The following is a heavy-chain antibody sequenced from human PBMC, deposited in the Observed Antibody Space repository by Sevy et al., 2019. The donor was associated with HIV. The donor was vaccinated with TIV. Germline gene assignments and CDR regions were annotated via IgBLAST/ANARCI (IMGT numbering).Heavy chain of an antibody. CDR3: GGGRGIFGGGGGLDV. Sequence: ASVKVSCKTSASTFTAYYMHWLRQAPGQGLEWMGWINPNSDGTKYAQRFQGRVSMTADTSISTAYMELSRLTSDDTAVYSCGGGRGIFGGGGGLDVWGQGTTVTVSS. CDR1: ASTFTAYY. J-gene: IGHJ6*02. CDR2: INPNSDGT. V-gene: IGHV1-2*02. D-gene: IGHD3-3*02.